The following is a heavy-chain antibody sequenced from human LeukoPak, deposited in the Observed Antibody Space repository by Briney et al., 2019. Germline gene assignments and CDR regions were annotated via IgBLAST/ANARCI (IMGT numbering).Heavy chain of an antibody. CDR2: IDPSDSYS. J-gene: IGHJ6*02. CDR1: EYSFTSYW. V-gene: IGHV5-10-1*01. D-gene: IGHD6-19*01. CDR3: ARRFAVADTGGLDV. Sequence: KRGESLKISCKGSEYSFTSYWISWVRQMPGKGLEWMGRIDPSDSYSNYSPSFQGHVTISADKSISTAYLQWSSLKASDTAMYYCARRFAVADTGGLDVWGQGTTVTVSS.